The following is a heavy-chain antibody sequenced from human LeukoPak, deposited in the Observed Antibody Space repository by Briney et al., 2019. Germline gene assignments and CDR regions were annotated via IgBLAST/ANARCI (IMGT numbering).Heavy chain of an antibody. J-gene: IGHJ4*02. D-gene: IGHD6-19*01. CDR3: ARDLGEIPWYSSGWYYFDY. V-gene: IGHV1-2*04. CDR2: INPNSGGT. Sequence: ASVKVSCKASGYTFTGYYMHWVRQAPGQGLEWMGWINPNSGGTNYAQKFQGWVTMTRDTSISTAYMELSRLRSDDTAVYYCARDLGEIPWYSSGWYYFDYWGQGTLVTVSS. CDR1: GYTFTGYY.